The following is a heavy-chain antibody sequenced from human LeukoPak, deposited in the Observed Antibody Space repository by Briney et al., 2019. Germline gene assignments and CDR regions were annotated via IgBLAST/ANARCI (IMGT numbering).Heavy chain of an antibody. V-gene: IGHV4-59*08. CDR3: ARGWDFDH. CDR1: GGSISSFY. CDR2: IYYSGST. Sequence: SETLSLTCTVSGGSISSFYWSWIRQPPGKGLEWIGEIYYSGSTNYSPSLKSRVTISVDMSKNHFSLRLSSVTAADTAVYYCARGWDFDHWGQGTLVTVSS. J-gene: IGHJ4*02. D-gene: IGHD1-26*01.